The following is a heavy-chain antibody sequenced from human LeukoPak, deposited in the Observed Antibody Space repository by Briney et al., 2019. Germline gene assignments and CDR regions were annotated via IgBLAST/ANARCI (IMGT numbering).Heavy chain of an antibody. V-gene: IGHV4-30-4*08. CDR2: IYYSGST. CDR1: GGSISSYY. Sequence: PSETLSLTCTVSGGSISSYYWSWIRQPPGKGLEWIGYIYYSGSTYYNPSLKSRVTISVDTSKNQFSLKLSSVTAADTAVYYCARVGGYYGSGRDAFDIWGQRTMVTVSS. J-gene: IGHJ3*02. D-gene: IGHD3-10*01. CDR3: ARVGGYYGSGRDAFDI.